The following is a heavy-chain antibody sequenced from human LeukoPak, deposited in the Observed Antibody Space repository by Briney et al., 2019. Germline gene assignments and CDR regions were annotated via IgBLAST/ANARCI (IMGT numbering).Heavy chain of an antibody. D-gene: IGHD3-9*01. Sequence: PGGSLRLSCAASGFTFSSYGMHWVRQAPGKGLEWVAVISYDGSNKYYADSVKGRFTISRDNAKNSLYLQMNSLRAEDTAVYYCASNYDILTGPYYCDYWGQGTLVTVSS. CDR3: ASNYDILTGPYYCDY. CDR2: ISYDGSNK. CDR1: GFTFSSYG. V-gene: IGHV3-30*03. J-gene: IGHJ4*02.